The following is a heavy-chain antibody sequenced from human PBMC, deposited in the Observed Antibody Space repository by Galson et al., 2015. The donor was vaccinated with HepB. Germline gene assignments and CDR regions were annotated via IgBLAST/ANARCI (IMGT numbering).Heavy chain of an antibody. Sequence: QSGAEVKKPGESLRISCKGSGYSFTSYWISWVRQMPGKGLEWMGRIDPSDSYTNYSPSFQGHVTISADKSISTAYLQWSSLKASDTAMYYCARHDDTMVRGAKVEAFDIWGQGTMVTVSS. CDR3: ARHDDTMVRGAKVEAFDI. V-gene: IGHV5-10-1*01. J-gene: IGHJ3*02. D-gene: IGHD3-10*01. CDR2: IDPSDSYT. CDR1: GYSFTSYW.